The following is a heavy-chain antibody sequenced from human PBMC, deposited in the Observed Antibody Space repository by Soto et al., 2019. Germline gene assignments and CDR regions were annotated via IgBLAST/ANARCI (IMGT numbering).Heavy chain of an antibody. Sequence: GGSLRLSCTASGFTFGDYAMSWVRQAPGKGLEWVGFIRSKAYGGTTEYAASVKGGFTISRDDSKSIAYLQMNSLKTEDTAVYYCTRVDGYNYYYYGMDVWGQGTTVTVSS. J-gene: IGHJ6*02. V-gene: IGHV3-49*04. CDR3: TRVDGYNYYYYGMDV. D-gene: IGHD5-12*01. CDR2: IRSKAYGGTT. CDR1: GFTFGDYA.